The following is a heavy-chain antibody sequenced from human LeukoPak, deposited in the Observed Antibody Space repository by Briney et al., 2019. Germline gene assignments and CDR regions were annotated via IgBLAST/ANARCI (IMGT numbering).Heavy chain of an antibody. D-gene: IGHD6-13*01. V-gene: IGHV3-7*01. J-gene: IGHJ4*02. Sequence: GGSLRLSCAASGFTFSSYWMSWVRQAPGKGLKWVANIKQGGSEKYYVDSVKGRFTISRDNAKNSLYLQMNSLRAEDTAVYYCARASIAAGPYYFDSWGQGTLVTVSS. CDR1: GFTFSSYW. CDR2: IKQGGSEK. CDR3: ARASIAAGPYYFDS.